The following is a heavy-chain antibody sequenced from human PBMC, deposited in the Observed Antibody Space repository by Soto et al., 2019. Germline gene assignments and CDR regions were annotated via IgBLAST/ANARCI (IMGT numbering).Heavy chain of an antibody. D-gene: IGHD2-2*01. CDR3: ARQGTVVVPAAGYYYYYMDV. CDR2: IYYSGST. CDR1: GGSISSSSYY. V-gene: IGHV4-39*01. Sequence: SETLSLTCTVSGGSISSSSYYWGWIRQPPGKGLVWIGSIYYSGSTYYNPSLKSRVTISVDTSKNQFSLKLSSVTAADTAVYYCARQGTVVVPAAGYYYYYMDVWGKGTTVNVSS. J-gene: IGHJ6*03.